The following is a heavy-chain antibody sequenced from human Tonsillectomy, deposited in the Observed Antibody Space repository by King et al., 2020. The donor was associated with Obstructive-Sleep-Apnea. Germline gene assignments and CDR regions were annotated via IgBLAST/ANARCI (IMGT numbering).Heavy chain of an antibody. CDR3: AREKRLIQVAQEAFDI. J-gene: IGHJ3*02. CDR2: MKPNTWGT. V-gene: IGHV1-2*02. D-gene: IGHD5-18*01. CDR1: GFTFSGYY. Sequence: VQLVESGAEVKKPGASVKVSCKASGFTFSGYYIYLVLQAPGQGFELMGWMKPNTWGTNYAKKYKDRVTMTRDTSRNTVYMELSRLRTDDTAVYYCAREKRLIQVAQEAFDIWGQGTMVTVSS.